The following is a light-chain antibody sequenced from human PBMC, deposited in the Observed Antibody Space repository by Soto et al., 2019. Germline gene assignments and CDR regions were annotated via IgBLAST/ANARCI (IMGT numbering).Light chain of an antibody. Sequence: EIVLTQSPGTLSLSPGERATLSCRASQSVSSNYLAWYQHKLGQAPRLLIYGAASRATCIPARFSGSGSGTEFTLTISSLPSEDFAVYYRQQYNNWWTFGQGTKVDIK. CDR1: QSVSSN. V-gene: IGKV3D-15*01. CDR3: QQYNNWWT. CDR2: GAA. J-gene: IGKJ1*01.